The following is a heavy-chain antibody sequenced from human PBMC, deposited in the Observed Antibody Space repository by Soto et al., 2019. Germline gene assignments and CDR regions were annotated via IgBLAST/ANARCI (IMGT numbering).Heavy chain of an antibody. V-gene: IGHV4-4*02. Sequence: SETLSLTCAVSGGSVSYGHWWTWVRHPPGKGPEWIGEIYHSGSTNYNPSLRSRLTISVDKSKTHFSLKLTSVTAADTAVYYCARGPDGVMVRGLLNNWGQGTLVTVSS. CDR2: IYHSGST. CDR3: ARGPDGVMVRGLLNN. D-gene: IGHD3-10*01. J-gene: IGHJ4*02. CDR1: GGSVSYGHW.